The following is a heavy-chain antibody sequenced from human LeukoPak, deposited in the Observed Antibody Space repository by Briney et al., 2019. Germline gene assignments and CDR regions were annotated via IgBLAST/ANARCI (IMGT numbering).Heavy chain of an antibody. V-gene: IGHV3-30*01. D-gene: IGHD6-13*01. Sequence: QPGRSLRLSCADSGFTFSSYAMHWVRQAPGKGLEWVAVISYDGSNKYYADSVKGRFTISRDNSKNTLYLQMNSLRAEDTAVYYCARDVAVDSSSWYSADKNDAFDIWGQGTMVTVSS. J-gene: IGHJ3*02. CDR2: ISYDGSNK. CDR1: GFTFSSYA. CDR3: ARDVAVDSSSWYSADKNDAFDI.